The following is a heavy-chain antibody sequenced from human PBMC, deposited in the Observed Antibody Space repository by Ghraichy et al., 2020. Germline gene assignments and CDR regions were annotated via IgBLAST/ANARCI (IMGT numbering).Heavy chain of an antibody. V-gene: IGHV4-59*01. D-gene: IGHD3-10*01. CDR2: IYYSGST. CDR1: GGSISSYY. CDR3: ARETYGSGSYPRGYFDY. J-gene: IGHJ4*02. Sequence: SETLSLTCTVSGGSISSYYWSWIRQPPGKGLEWIGYIYYSGSTNYNPSLQSRVTISVDTSKNQFSLKLSSVTAADTAVYYCARETYGSGSYPRGYFDYWGQGTLVTVSS.